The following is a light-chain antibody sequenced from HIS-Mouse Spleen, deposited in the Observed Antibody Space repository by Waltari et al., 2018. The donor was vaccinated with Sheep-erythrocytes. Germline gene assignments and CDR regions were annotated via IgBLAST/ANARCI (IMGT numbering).Light chain of an antibody. Sequence: QSALTQPASVSGCPGQSITISCTGTSRDVGSDNIVSWYQQHPGKAPKLMIYEGSKRPSGVSDRFSGSKSGNTASLTISRLQAEDEADYYCCSYAGSSTPWVFGGGTKLTVL. CDR2: EGS. CDR1: SRDVGSDNI. V-gene: IGLV2-23*01. J-gene: IGLJ3*02. CDR3: CSYAGSSTPWV.